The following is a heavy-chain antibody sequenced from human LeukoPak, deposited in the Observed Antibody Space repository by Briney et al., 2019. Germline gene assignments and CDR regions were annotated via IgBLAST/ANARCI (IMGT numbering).Heavy chain of an antibody. CDR3: ARGAYSSGWYEGGLDY. Sequence: ASVKVSCKASGYTFTGYYMHWVRQAPGQGLEWMGWINPNSGGTNYAQKFQGRVTMTRDTSISTAYMELSRLRSDDTAVYYCARGAYSSGWYEGGLDYWGQGTLVTVSS. CDR2: INPNSGGT. CDR1: GYTFTGYY. J-gene: IGHJ4*02. D-gene: IGHD6-19*01. V-gene: IGHV1-2*02.